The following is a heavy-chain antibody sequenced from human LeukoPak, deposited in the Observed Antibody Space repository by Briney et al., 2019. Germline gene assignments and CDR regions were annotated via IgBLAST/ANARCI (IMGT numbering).Heavy chain of an antibody. J-gene: IGHJ5*02. CDR1: GVSFSVYY. V-gene: IGHV4-34*01. Sequence: SETLSLTCAVYGVSFSVYYWTWIRQSPGKGLEGIVEINHRGHTNYSPPLKNRVTISVDTSKNQFSMKVTSVTAADTAVYFCARGDAGDCSSSTCFGMRWFDPWGQGTLVAVSS. CDR2: INHRGHT. D-gene: IGHD2-2*01. CDR3: ARGDAGDCSSSTCFGMRWFDP.